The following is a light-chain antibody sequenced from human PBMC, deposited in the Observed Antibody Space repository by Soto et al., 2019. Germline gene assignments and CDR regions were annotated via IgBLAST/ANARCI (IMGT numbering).Light chain of an antibody. CDR2: WAS. J-gene: IGKJ5*01. CDR3: QQYYSTPIT. CDR1: QSVLYSSNNKNY. V-gene: IGKV4-1*01. Sequence: DDVMTQSPDSLAVSLGERATINCKSSQSVLYSSNNKNYLAWYQQKPGQPPKLLFYWASTRESGVPDRFSGSGSGTDFPLTISSLQAEDVAVYYCQQYYSTPITFGQGTRLEIK.